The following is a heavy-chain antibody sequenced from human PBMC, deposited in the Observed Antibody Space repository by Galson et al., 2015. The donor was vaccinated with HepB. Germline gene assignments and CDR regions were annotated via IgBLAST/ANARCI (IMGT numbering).Heavy chain of an antibody. V-gene: IGHV1-69*13. Sequence: SVKVSCKASGGTFSSYAISWVRQAPGQGLEWMGGIIPIFGTANYAQKFQGRVTITADESTSTAYMEMSSLRSEDTAVYYCARVPPHLIVVVPAAPYYGMDVWGQGTTVTVSS. J-gene: IGHJ6*02. CDR1: GGTFSSYA. CDR3: ARVPPHLIVVVPAAPYYGMDV. CDR2: IIPIFGTA. D-gene: IGHD2-2*01.